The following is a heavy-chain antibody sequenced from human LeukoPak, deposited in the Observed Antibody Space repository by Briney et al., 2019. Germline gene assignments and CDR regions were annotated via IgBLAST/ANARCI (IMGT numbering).Heavy chain of an antibody. D-gene: IGHD2-15*01. Sequence: GGSLRLSCAASGFTFRSYAMSWVRQAQGKGREWVSAISGSGSITDYADSVKGRFTISRDNSKNTLHLQMNSLRAEDTAVYYCAKAARVVVTHIDYWGQGTLVTVSS. CDR1: GFTFRSYA. CDR2: ISGSGSIT. V-gene: IGHV3-23*01. J-gene: IGHJ4*02. CDR3: AKAARVVVTHIDY.